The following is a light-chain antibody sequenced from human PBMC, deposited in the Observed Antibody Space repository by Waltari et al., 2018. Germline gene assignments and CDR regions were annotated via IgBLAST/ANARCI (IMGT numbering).Light chain of an antibody. CDR3: MIWHNKAVV. CDR2: YKSYSDK. J-gene: IGLJ2*01. Sequence: QAVLTQPSSLSASPGASASLTCTLRSGINVGSYRIYWYQQKPGSPPQYLLRYKSYSDKPQDSRGPRRFSGSKDASANAGILLISGLQSEDEADYYCMIWHNKAVVFGGGTTLTVL. V-gene: IGLV5-45*03. CDR1: SGINVGSYR.